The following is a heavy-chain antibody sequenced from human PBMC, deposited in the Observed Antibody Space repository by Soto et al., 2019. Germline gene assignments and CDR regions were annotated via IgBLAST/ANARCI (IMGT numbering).Heavy chain of an antibody. CDR2: IYYSGST. Sequence: QVQLQESGPGLVKPSETLSLTCTVSGGSISSYYWSWIRQPPGKGLEWIGYIYYSGSTNYNPSLKSRVTTSVDTPKTQFSRKLSSVTAPDTALYYCAGDPVYYDFWRGGMDVWGQGTTVTVSS. J-gene: IGHJ6*02. CDR1: GGSISSYY. V-gene: IGHV4-59*01. CDR3: AGDPVYYDFWRGGMDV. D-gene: IGHD3-3*01.